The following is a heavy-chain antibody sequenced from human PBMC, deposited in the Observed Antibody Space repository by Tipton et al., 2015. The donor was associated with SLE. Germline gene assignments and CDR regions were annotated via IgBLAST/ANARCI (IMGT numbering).Heavy chain of an antibody. D-gene: IGHD4-17*01. CDR1: GGSISSYY. V-gene: IGHV4-59*01. CDR2: IYYSGST. Sequence: TLSLTCTVSGGSISSYYWSWIRQPPGKGLEWIGYIYYSGSTNYNPSLKSRVTISVDTSKNQFSLKLSSVTAADTAVYYCAGGLRPIGYYYYYMDVWGKGTTVTVSS. CDR3: AGGLRPIGYYYYYMDV. J-gene: IGHJ6*03.